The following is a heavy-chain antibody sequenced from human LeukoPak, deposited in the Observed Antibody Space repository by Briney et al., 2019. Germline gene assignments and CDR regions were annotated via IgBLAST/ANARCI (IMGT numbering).Heavy chain of an antibody. Sequence: GGSLRLSCAASGFTFSSYSMNWVRQAPGKGLEWVSSISSSSSYIYYADSVKGRFTISRDNAKNSLYLQMNSLRAEDTAVYCCARDSSGYYYVPFDYWGQGTLVTVSS. J-gene: IGHJ4*02. CDR3: ARDSSGYYYVPFDY. D-gene: IGHD3-22*01. CDR1: GFTFSSYS. V-gene: IGHV3-21*01. CDR2: ISSSSSYI.